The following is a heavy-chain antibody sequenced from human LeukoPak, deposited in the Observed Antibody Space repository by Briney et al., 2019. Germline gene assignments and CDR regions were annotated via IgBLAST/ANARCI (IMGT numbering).Heavy chain of an antibody. CDR3: ARARRGAARYFDY. CDR2: IYTNGST. J-gene: IGHJ4*02. V-gene: IGHV4-61*02. CDR1: GGSISSGSYY. Sequence: SETLSLTCTVSGGSISSGSYYWSWIRQPAGKGLEWIGRIYTNGSTNYNPSLKSRVTISVDTSKNQFSLKLSSVTAADTAVYYCARARRGAARYFDYWGQGTLVTVSS. D-gene: IGHD5-18*01.